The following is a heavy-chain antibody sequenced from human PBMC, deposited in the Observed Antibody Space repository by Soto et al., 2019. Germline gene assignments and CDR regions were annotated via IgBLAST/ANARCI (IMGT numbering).Heavy chain of an antibody. CDR3: ARCVGSLWGFDY. CDR2: INAGNGNT. J-gene: IGHJ4*02. V-gene: IGHV1-3*01. Sequence: VASVKVSCKASGYTFTSYAMHWVRQAPGQRLEWMGWINAGNGNTKYSQKFQGRVTITRDTSASTAYMELSSLRSEDTAVYYCARCVGSLWGFDYWGQGTLVTVSS. CDR1: GYTFTSYA. D-gene: IGHD3-10*01.